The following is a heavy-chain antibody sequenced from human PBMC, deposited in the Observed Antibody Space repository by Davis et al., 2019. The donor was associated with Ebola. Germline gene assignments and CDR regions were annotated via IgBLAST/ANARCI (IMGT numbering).Heavy chain of an antibody. CDR2: IYYSGST. Sequence: SETLSLTCAVYGGSFSGYYWSWIRQPPGKGLEWIGYIYYSGSTNYNPSLKSRVTISVDTSKNQFSLKLSSVTAADTAVYYCARQGLYCSSTSCRLGYYYYGMDVWGQGTTVTVSS. CDR1: GGSFSGYY. V-gene: IGHV4-59*08. CDR3: ARQGLYCSSTSCRLGYYYYGMDV. J-gene: IGHJ6*02. D-gene: IGHD2-2*01.